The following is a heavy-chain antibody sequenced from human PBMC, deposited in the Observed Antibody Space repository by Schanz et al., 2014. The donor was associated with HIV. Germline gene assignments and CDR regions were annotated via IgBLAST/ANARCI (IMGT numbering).Heavy chain of an antibody. Sequence: QVQLQESGPGLVKPSQTLSLTCTVSGGPISSDGYYWSWVRQLPGKGLQWIGYIHHSGHTYYDASMRRRVTLSMDTSKKRFAQKMTAVAAADTAVYYCARSQDTSWVFWGQGILVTVSS. CDR1: GGPISSDGYY. CDR3: ARSQDTSWVF. CDR2: IHHSGHT. D-gene: IGHD2-2*01. V-gene: IGHV4-31*03. J-gene: IGHJ4*02.